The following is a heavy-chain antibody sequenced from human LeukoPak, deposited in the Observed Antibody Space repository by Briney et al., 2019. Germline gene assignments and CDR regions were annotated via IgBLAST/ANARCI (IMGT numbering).Heavy chain of an antibody. CDR2: IYTSGST. Sequence: SQTLSLTCTVSGGSISSGSYYWTWIRQPAGKGLEWIGRIYTSGSTNYNPSLKSRVTISVDTSKSQFSLKLGSVTAADTAVYYCGAVATATSIYFDYWGQGTLVTVSS. V-gene: IGHV4-61*02. D-gene: IGHD2-15*01. CDR3: GAVATATSIYFDY. J-gene: IGHJ4*02. CDR1: GGSISSGSYY.